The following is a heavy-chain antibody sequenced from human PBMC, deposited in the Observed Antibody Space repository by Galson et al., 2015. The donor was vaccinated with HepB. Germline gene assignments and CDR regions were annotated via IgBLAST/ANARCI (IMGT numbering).Heavy chain of an antibody. CDR3: ARAGREHYYYDSSGYYYLGY. CDR1: GGTFSSYA. J-gene: IGHJ4*02. V-gene: IGHV1-69*04. D-gene: IGHD3-22*01. CDR2: IIPILGIA. Sequence: SVKVSCKASGGTFSSYAISWVRQAPGQGLEWMGRIIPILGIANYAQKFQGRVTITADKSTSTAYMELSSLRSEDTAVYYCARAGREHYYYDSSGYYYLGYWGQGTLVTVSS.